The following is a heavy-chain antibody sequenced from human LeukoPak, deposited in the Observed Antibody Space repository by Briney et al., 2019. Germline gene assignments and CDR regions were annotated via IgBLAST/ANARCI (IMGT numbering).Heavy chain of an antibody. CDR1: GYTFTSYD. CDR2: MNPNSGNT. D-gene: IGHD6-6*01. J-gene: IGHJ5*02. V-gene: IGHV1-8*03. CDR3: ASSSSRSNWFDP. Sequence: GESLKISCKASGYTFTSYDINWVRQATGQGLEWMGWMNPNSGNTGYAQKFQGRVTITRNTSISTAYTELSSLRSEDTAVYYCASSSSRSNWFDPWGQGTLVTVSS.